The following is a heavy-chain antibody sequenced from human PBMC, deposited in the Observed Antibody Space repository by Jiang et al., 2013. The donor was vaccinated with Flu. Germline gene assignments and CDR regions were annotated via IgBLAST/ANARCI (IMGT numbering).Heavy chain of an antibody. CDR3: ATNTTSSPWFDP. CDR1: GGSTRNGFSY. Sequence: LLKPSETLSLTCTVSGGSTRNGFSYWGWIRQSPGKGLEWLGTVYYIGTTHYNPSLRSRVAISVDTSKNQFSLRLTSVTAADTGIYYCATNTTSSPWFDPWGPGTLVTVSS. D-gene: IGHD1-26*01. J-gene: IGHJ5*02. V-gene: IGHV4-39*01. CDR2: VYYIGTT.